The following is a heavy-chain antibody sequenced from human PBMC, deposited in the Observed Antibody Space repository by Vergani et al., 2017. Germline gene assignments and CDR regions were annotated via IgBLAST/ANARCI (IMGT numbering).Heavy chain of an antibody. CDR3: ARGGVVITYYYMDV. Sequence: QVQLQESGPGLVKPSETLSLTCTVSGGSLSSYYWSWIRQPPGKGLEWIGYIYYSGSTNYNPSLKSRVTISVDTSKNQFSLKLSSVTAADTAVYYCARGGVVITYYYMDVWGKGTTVTVSS. CDR1: GGSLSSYY. V-gene: IGHV4-59*01. D-gene: IGHD3-22*01. J-gene: IGHJ6*03. CDR2: IYYSGST.